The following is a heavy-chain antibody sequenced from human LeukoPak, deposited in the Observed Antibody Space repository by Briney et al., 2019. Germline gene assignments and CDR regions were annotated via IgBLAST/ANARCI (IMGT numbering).Heavy chain of an antibody. V-gene: IGHV4-4*07. D-gene: IGHD3-16*01. CDR2: MFSTGRT. Sequence: SETLSLTCTVSGGSITTYYWSWIRQPAEKGLEWIGRMFSTGRTNYNPSLKTRVTMSADMSKTQFSLKLTSVTAADTAVYYCARVVRGSPYHFDYWGQGTLVTVSS. J-gene: IGHJ4*02. CDR1: GGSITTYY. CDR3: ARVVRGSPYHFDY.